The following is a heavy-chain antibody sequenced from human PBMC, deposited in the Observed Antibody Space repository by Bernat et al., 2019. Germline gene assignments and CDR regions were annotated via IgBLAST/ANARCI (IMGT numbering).Heavy chain of an antibody. CDR3: AKAEYSSSSRHFDY. CDR1: GLTFSSYW. J-gene: IGHJ4*02. V-gene: IGHV3-74*01. CDR2: VNSDGSST. Sequence: EVQLVESGGGLVQPGGSLRLSCAASGLTFSSYWMHWVRQAPGKGLVWVSRVNSDGSSTSYADSVKGRFTVSRDNAKNTLYLQMNSLRAEDTAAYYCAKAEYSSSSRHFDYWGQGTLVTVSS. D-gene: IGHD6-6*01.